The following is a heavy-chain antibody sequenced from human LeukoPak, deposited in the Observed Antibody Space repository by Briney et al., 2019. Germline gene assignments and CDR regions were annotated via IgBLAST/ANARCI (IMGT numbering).Heavy chain of an antibody. CDR1: GFTFGDYA. J-gene: IGHJ4*02. V-gene: IGHV3-9*01. Sequence: GGSLRLSCTASGFTFGDYAMHWVRQAPGKGLEWVSHISWNGGTIGYADSVKGRFTISRDNAKNSLYLQMNSPRAEDTALYYCAKGSYGSGSYSDYWGQGTLVTVSS. CDR3: AKGSYGSGSYSDY. D-gene: IGHD3-10*01. CDR2: ISWNGGTI.